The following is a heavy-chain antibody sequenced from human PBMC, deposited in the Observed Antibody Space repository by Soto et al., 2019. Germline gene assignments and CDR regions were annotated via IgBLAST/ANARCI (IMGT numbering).Heavy chain of an antibody. CDR1: GFSLSTSGVG. V-gene: IGHV2-5*02. Sequence: QITLKESGPTLVKPTQTLTLTCSFSGFSLSTSGVGVGWIRQPPGKALEWLALIYWDDDERYSPSLNSRLTITKDTSKTQVVLTMTNMDPVDTATYYCAHYVGYFDYWGQGTLVTVSS. CDR3: AHYVGYFDY. J-gene: IGHJ4*02. CDR2: IYWDDDE. D-gene: IGHD3-16*01.